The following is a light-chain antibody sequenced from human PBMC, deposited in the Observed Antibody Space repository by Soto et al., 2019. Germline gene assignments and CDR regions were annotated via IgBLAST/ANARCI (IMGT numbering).Light chain of an antibody. CDR2: GAS. CDR3: QQYSRLWS. V-gene: IGKV1-5*03. Sequence: IRMTQSPSSLSASTGDRVTITCRASESISTWLAWYQHKPGKAPKLLIYGASSLESGVPPRFSGDGSETDFTLTISSLQRDDFGTYYCQQYSRLWSFGQGTKVDIK. J-gene: IGKJ1*01. CDR1: ESISTW.